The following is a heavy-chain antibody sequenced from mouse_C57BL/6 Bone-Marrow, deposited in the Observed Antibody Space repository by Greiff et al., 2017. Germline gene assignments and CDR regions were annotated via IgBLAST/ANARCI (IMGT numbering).Heavy chain of an antibody. J-gene: IGHJ4*01. CDR3: ARRDSSGYYAMDY. CDR2: INPNYGTT. CDR1: GYSFTDYN. V-gene: IGHV1-39*01. Sequence: VQLKASGPELVKPGASVKISCKASGYSFTDYNMNWVKQSNGKSLEWIGVINPNYGTTSYNQKFKGKATLTVDQSSSTAYLHLNSLTSEDSAVYYCARRDSSGYYAMDYWGQGTSVTVSS. D-gene: IGHD3-2*02.